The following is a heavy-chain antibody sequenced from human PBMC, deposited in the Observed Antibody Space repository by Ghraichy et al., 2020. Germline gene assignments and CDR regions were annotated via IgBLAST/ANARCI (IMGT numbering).Heavy chain of an antibody. V-gene: IGHV4-39*01. J-gene: IGHJ5*02. CDR3: AQHALSVAARYNWFDP. D-gene: IGHD6-13*01. CDR1: GGSMSGSTYY. Sequence: SETLSLTCTVSGGSMSGSTYYWGWVRQAPGKGLEWIGSIYDTGTTYYNPSLKSRVTMSVDTSKNQFSLKLSSVTAADTAVYYCAQHALSVAARYNWFDPWGQGALVTVSS. CDR2: IYDTGTT.